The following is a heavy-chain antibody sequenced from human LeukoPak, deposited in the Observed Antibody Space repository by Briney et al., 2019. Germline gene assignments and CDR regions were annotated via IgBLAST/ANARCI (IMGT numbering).Heavy chain of an antibody. J-gene: IGHJ3*02. CDR2: GSSSSSTR. D-gene: IGHD2-2*01. Sequence: GGSLRLSCAASGVTFSSYSMNWVRQGPGKGLEWVSYGSSSSSTRYYADSVKGRFTISRGNAKNSLYLQMNSLRAEDTAVYYCARDRRLQDIVVVPSAFDIWGQGTMVTVSS. V-gene: IGHV3-48*01. CDR3: ARDRRLQDIVVVPSAFDI. CDR1: GVTFSSYS.